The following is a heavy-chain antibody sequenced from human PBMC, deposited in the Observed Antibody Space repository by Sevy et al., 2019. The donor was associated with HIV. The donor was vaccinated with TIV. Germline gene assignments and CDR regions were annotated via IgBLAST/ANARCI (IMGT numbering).Heavy chain of an antibody. J-gene: IGHJ3*02. Sequence: GGSLRLSCAASGFTVSSNYMSWVRQAPGKGLEWVSVIYSGGRTYYADSVKGRLTMPRYNSKNTLYIQMNSLRAEDTAVDYCATWGRGYDSSGYYFFARAFDIWGQGTMVTVSS. CDR2: IYSGGRT. CDR1: GFTVSSNY. V-gene: IGHV3-53*01. D-gene: IGHD3-22*01. CDR3: ATWGRGYDSSGYYFFARAFDI.